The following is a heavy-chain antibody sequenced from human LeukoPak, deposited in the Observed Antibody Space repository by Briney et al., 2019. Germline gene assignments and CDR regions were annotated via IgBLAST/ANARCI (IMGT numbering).Heavy chain of an antibody. J-gene: IGHJ6*03. CDR2: IYHSGST. CDR3: ARFSPDIVVVPADKSTRYMDV. CDR1: GGSISSGYY. V-gene: IGHV4-38-2*02. D-gene: IGHD2-2*01. Sequence: KPSETLSLTCTVSGGSISSGYYWGWIRQPPGKGLEWIGSIYHSGSTYYNPSLKSRVTISVDTSKNQFSLKLSSVTAADTAVYYCARFSPDIVVVPADKSTRYMDVWGKGTTVTVSS.